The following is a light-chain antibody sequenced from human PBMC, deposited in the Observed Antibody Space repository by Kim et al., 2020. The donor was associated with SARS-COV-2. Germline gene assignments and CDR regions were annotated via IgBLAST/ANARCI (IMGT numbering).Light chain of an antibody. J-gene: IGKJ4*01. Sequence: DIHMTQSPSSVSASVGDRVTISCRASQDINDYLAWYQHKPGKAPQLLIYAASNLQSGVPSRFSGRGSGTEFTLTISSLQPEDFASYYCQQAKRFPLTFGGGTKVEI. CDR2: AAS. CDR1: QDINDY. V-gene: IGKV1-12*01. CDR3: QQAKRFPLT.